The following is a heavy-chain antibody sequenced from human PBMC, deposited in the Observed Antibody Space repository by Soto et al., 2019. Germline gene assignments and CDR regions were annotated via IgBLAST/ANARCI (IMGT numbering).Heavy chain of an antibody. CDR2: IYYSGST. V-gene: IGHV4-59*01. D-gene: IGHD2-2*01. CDR3: ARNIVVVPAAMTYYYYMDA. J-gene: IGHJ6*03. Sequence: SESLCLTCTVSGGSISRYYWSWIRQPPGKGLEWIGYIYYSGSTNYNPSLKSRVTISVDTSKNHFSLKLSSVTAADTAVYYCARNIVVVPAAMTYYYYMDAWGKGTPVTLSS. CDR1: GGSISRYY.